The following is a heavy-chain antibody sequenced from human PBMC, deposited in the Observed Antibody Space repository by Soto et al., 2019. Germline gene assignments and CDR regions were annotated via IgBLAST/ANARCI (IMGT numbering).Heavy chain of an antibody. CDR3: ARVRQLVGYCYYYMDV. V-gene: IGHV1-18*01. D-gene: IGHD6-6*01. CDR1: GYTFTNYG. J-gene: IGHJ6*03. Sequence: QVQLLQSGAEVKKPGASVKVSCKASGYTFTNYGITWVRQAPGQGLEWMGWISAYNGNTHYTQRLQGRVTMTTDTSTSTAYMELRGLGSDDTAVYYCARVRQLVGYCYYYMDVWGKGTTVTVSS. CDR2: ISAYNGNT.